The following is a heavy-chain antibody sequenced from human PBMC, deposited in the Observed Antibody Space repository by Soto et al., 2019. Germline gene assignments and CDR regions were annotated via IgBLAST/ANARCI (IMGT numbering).Heavy chain of an antibody. J-gene: IGHJ5*02. CDR3: ARSQGYYDSSGYYYRNWFDP. CDR1: GGTCSSYA. D-gene: IGHD3-22*01. CDR2: IIPIFGTA. Sequence: GASVKVSCKASGGTCSSYAISWVLQAPGQGLEWMGGIIPIFGTANYAQKFQGRVTITADESTSTAYMELSSLRSEDTAVYYCARSQGYYDSSGYYYRNWFDPWGQGTLVTVSS. V-gene: IGHV1-69*13.